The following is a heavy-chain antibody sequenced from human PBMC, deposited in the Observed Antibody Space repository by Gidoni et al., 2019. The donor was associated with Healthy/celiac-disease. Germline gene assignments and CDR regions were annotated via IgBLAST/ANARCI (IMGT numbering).Heavy chain of an antibody. D-gene: IGHD1-26*01. V-gene: IGHV3-30*01. CDR1: GFTFSSYA. CDR2: ISYDGSNK. Sequence: QVQLVESGGGVVQPGRSLRLSCAASGFTFSSYAMHWVRQAPGKGLEWVAVISYDGSNKYYADSVKGRFTISRDNSKNTLYLQMNSLRAEDTAVYYCARTQRVDGAGATGQIDYWGQGTLVTVSS. J-gene: IGHJ4*02. CDR3: ARTQRVDGAGATGQIDY.